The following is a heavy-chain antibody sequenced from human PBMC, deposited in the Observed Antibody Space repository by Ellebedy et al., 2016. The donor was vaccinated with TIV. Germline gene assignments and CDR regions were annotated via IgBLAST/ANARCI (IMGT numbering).Heavy chain of an antibody. D-gene: IGHD3-16*01. CDR2: INHSGSM. CDR3: ARINIGGGVDV. Sequence: MPSETLSLTCAVYGASFDTDFWTWIRQPPGKGLEWIGEINHSGSMDSHPSLRSRLTISVDTSKNQFSLKLNSVTAVDTAVYYCARINIGGGVDVWGHGTTVIVSS. CDR1: GASFDTDF. V-gene: IGHV4-34*01. J-gene: IGHJ6*02.